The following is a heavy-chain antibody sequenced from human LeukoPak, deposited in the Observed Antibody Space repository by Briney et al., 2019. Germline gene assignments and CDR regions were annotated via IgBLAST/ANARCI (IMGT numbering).Heavy chain of an antibody. D-gene: IGHD4-17*01. CDR2: IYYSGST. CDR1: GGSISSSSYY. V-gene: IGHV4-39*07. CDR3: ARDLVTTGYYYYYYMDV. Sequence: SETLSLICTVSGGSISSSSYYWGWIRQPPGKGLEWIGSIYYSGSTYYNPSLKSRVTISVDTSKNQFSLKLSSVTAADTAVYYCARDLVTTGYYYYYYMDVWGKGTTVTISS. J-gene: IGHJ6*03.